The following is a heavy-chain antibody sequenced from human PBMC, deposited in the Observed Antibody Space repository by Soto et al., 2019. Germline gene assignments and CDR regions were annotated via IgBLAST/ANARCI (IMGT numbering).Heavy chain of an antibody. CDR3: ARVRDGYKYYFDY. CDR2: IWYDGSNK. D-gene: IGHD5-12*01. CDR1: GFTFSSYG. Sequence: GGSLRLSCAASGFTFSSYGMHWVRQAPGKGLEWVAVIWYDGSNKYYADSVKGRFTISRDNSKNTLYLQMNSLRAEDTAVYYCARVRDGYKYYFDYWGQGTLVTVSS. V-gene: IGHV3-33*01. J-gene: IGHJ4*02.